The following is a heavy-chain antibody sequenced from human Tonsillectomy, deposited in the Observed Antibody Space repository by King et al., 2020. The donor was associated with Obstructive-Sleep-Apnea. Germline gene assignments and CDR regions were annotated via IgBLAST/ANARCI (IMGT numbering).Heavy chain of an antibody. CDR1: GGSVSSGSYY. CDR2: IYYSGST. Sequence: VQLQESGPGLVKPSETLSLTCTVSGGSVSSGSYYWSWIRQPPGKGLEWIGYIYYSGSTNYNPSLKSRVTISVDTSKNQFSLTLSSVTAADTAVYYCARDSEGWFDPWGQGTLVTVSS. CDR3: ARDSEGWFDP. V-gene: IGHV4-61*01. J-gene: IGHJ5*02.